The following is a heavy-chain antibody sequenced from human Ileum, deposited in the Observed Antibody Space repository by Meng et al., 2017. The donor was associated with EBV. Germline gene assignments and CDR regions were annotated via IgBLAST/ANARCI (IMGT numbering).Heavy chain of an antibody. CDR2: TSHSGST. V-gene: IGHV4-4*02. Sequence: VRLPAAGQGIGKTSESLSLTCAVSGGSISRSDWWSWVRQPPGKGLEWIGETSHSGSTNYSPSLKSRVTISLDKSKNQLSLKLNSVTAADTAVYYCASSDYYRSDYWGQGTLVTVSS. CDR1: GGSISRSDW. CDR3: ASSDYYRSDY. J-gene: IGHJ4*02. D-gene: IGHD3-22*01.